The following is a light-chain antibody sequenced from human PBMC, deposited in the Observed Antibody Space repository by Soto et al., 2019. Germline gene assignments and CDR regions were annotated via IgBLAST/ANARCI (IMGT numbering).Light chain of an antibody. J-gene: IGLJ2*01. CDR1: SSDVGGYNY. Sequence: QSALTQPASVSGSPGQSITISCTGTSSDVGGYNYVSWYQQHPGKAPKLMIYDVSNRPSGVSNRFSGSKSGNTASLTISGLQAEDEAEYDCSSYTSSSTLGVVFGGGTKVTVL. V-gene: IGLV2-14*01. CDR3: SSYTSSSTLGVV. CDR2: DVS.